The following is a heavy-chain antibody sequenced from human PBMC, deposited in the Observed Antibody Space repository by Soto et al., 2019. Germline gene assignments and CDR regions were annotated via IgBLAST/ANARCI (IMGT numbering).Heavy chain of an antibody. D-gene: IGHD6-19*01. CDR3: AKPYSSGWYGDLDY. V-gene: IGHV3-30-3*01. J-gene: IGHJ4*02. CDR2: ISYDGSNK. Sequence: GGSLRLSCTASGFTFSSYAMHWVRQAPGKGLEWVAVISYDGSNKYYADSVKGRFTISRDNSKNTMYLQMNSLRVEDTAVYYCAKPYSSGWYGDLDYWGQGTLVTVSS. CDR1: GFTFSSYA.